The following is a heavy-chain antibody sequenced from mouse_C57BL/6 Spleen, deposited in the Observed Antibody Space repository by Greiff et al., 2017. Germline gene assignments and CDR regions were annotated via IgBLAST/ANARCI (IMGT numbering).Heavy chain of an antibody. CDR3: ERVATGAMDY. V-gene: IGHV1-26*01. D-gene: IGHD6-1*01. J-gene: IGHJ4*01. CDR2: INPNNGCT. CDR1: GYTFTDYY. Sequence: EVQLQQPGPELVKPGASVKISCKASGYTFTDYYMNWVKQSHGQSLEWIGDINPNNGCTSYNQKFKGKATLTVDTSSSTAYMELRRLTSEDSADYSCERVATGAMDYWGQGTSVTVSS.